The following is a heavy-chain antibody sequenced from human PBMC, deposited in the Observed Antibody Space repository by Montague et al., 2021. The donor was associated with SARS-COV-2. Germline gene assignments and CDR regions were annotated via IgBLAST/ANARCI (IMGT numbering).Heavy chain of an antibody. V-gene: IGHV3-30*04. CDR2: ISYEGSIT. CDR3: ARAQIVEVVTFYRGLDV. CDR1: GFSFNNYA. D-gene: IGHD3-3*01. J-gene: IGHJ6*02. Sequence: SLRLSCAASGFSFNNYAMHWVRQAPGKGLEWVALISYEGSITHYTDSLQGRFTISRDSSKNTLYLQMKSLRVEDTAVYFCARAQIVEVVTFYRGLDVWGQGTTVTVSS.